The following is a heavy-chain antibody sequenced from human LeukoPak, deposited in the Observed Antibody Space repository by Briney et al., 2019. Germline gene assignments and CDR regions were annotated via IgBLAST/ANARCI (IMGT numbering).Heavy chain of an antibody. J-gene: IGHJ2*01. CDR2: IYYSGST. CDR1: GGSISSSSYY. Sequence: PSETLSLTRTVSGGSISSSSYYWGWIRQPPGKGLEWIGSIYYSGSTYYNPSLKSRVTISVDTSKNQFSLKLSSVTAADTAVYYCARGVTMIVVVIHDWYFDLWGRGTLVTVSS. V-gene: IGHV4-39*01. D-gene: IGHD3-22*01. CDR3: ARGVTMIVVVIHDWYFDL.